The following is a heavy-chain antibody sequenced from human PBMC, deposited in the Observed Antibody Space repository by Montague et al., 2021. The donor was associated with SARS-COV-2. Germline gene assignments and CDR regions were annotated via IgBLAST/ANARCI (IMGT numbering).Heavy chain of an antibody. CDR1: GGSISSPDYY. D-gene: IGHD2-2*01. J-gene: IGHJ4*02. Sequence: SETLSLTCTVSGGSISSPDYYWGWIRQSPGKGLEWIGSISYAGSTYYNPSLRSRVSFSMYTSKNHFSLSLTSVTAADTAVYFCERQLLSYCSTNKCYPYYFDVWGQGALVTVSS. CDR2: ISYAGST. V-gene: IGHV4-39*01. CDR3: ERQLLSYCSTNKCYPYYFDV.